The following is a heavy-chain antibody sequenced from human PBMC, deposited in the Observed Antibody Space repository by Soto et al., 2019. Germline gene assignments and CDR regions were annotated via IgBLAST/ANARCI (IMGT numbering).Heavy chain of an antibody. CDR2: INAGNGNT. CDR3: ASIGYCSGGSCRRSDALDI. Sequence: GASVKVSCKASGYTFTSYAMHWVRQAPGQRLEWMGWINAGNGNTKYSQKFQGRVTITRDTSASTAYMELSSLRSEDTAVYYCASIGYCSGGSCRRSDALDIWGQGTMVTVSS. CDR1: GYTFTSYA. J-gene: IGHJ3*02. V-gene: IGHV1-3*01. D-gene: IGHD2-15*01.